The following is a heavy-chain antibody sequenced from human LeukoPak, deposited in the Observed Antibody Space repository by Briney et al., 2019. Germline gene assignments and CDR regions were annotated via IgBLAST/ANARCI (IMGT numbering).Heavy chain of an antibody. CDR3: ARGQALSGYYNFDY. V-gene: IGHV3-30*03. Sequence: PGRSLRLSCAASGFTFSSYGMHWVRQAPGKGLEWVAVISYDGSNKYNADSVKGRFTISRDNSKNTLYLQMNSLRAEDTAVYYCARGQALSGYYNFDYWGQGTLVTVSS. J-gene: IGHJ4*02. CDR1: GFTFSSYG. CDR2: ISYDGSNK. D-gene: IGHD3-22*01.